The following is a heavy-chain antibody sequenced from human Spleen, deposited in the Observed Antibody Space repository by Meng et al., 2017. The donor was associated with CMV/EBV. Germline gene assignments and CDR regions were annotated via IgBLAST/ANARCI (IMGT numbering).Heavy chain of an antibody. CDR1: GYTFTDHY. J-gene: IGHJ4*02. V-gene: IGHV1-2*02. Sequence: ASVKVSCKASGYTFTDHYFHWVRQAPGQGLEGMGWINPNSGGTNYAQNFQGRVTMTRDTSISTAYMELSRLRSDDTAVYYCAREGGGLRRDFGYWGQGTQVTVSS. CDR2: INPNSGGT. CDR3: AREGGGLRRDFGY. D-gene: IGHD3-16*01.